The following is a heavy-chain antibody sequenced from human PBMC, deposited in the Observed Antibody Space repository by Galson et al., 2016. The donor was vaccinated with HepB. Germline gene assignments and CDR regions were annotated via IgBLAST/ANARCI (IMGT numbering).Heavy chain of an antibody. CDR1: GFTFSDYW. D-gene: IGHD2-2*01. V-gene: IGHV3-7*03. CDR3: AKPIPSPGTWNFAS. J-gene: IGHJ4*02. CDR2: INQDGTAE. Sequence: SLRLSCAASGFTFSDYWMSWLRQAPGKGLEWVANINQDGTAEYYLDSVKGRFTIARDNAKDSIYLQMNSLRAEDTAVYYCAKPIPSPGTWNFASWGQGTLVSVSS.